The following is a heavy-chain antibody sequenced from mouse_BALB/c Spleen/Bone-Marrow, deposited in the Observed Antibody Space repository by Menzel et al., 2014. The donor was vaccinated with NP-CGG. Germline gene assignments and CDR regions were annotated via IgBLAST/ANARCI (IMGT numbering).Heavy chain of an antibody. CDR2: INPNNGGT. D-gene: IGHD2-4*01. CDR1: GYTFTEYT. Sequence: EVKLVEPGPELVKPGASEKISCKTSGYTFTEYTMHWVKQSHGKSLEWIGGINPNNGGTSYNQKFKGKATLTVDKSSSTAYMELRSLTSEDSAVYYCARRDYDYPFDYWGQGTTLTVSS. V-gene: IGHV1-18*01. CDR3: ARRDYDYPFDY. J-gene: IGHJ2*01.